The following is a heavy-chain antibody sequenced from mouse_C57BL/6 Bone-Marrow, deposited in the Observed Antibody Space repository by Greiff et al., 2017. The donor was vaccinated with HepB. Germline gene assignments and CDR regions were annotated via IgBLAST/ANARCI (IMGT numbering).Heavy chain of an antibody. CDR1: GYTFTSYW. CDR2: IYPGNSDT. J-gene: IGHJ4*01. Sequence: EVQLQQSGTVLARPGASVKMSCKTSGYTFTSYWMHWVKQRPGQGLEWIGAIYPGNSDTSYNQKFKGKAKLTAVTSASTAYMELSSLTNEDSAVYYCTSPIYYYGSSYAMDYWGQGTSVTVSS. V-gene: IGHV1-5*01. CDR3: TSPIYYYGSSYAMDY. D-gene: IGHD1-1*01.